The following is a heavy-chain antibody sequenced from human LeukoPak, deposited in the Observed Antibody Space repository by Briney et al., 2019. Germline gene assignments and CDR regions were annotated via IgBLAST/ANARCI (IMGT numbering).Heavy chain of an antibody. CDR2: IIPIFGTA. CDR1: GGTFSSYA. D-gene: IGHD1-1*01. Sequence: ASVKVSCKASGGTFSSYAISWVRQAPGQGLEWMGGIIPIFGTANYAQKFQGRVTITADESTSTAYMGLSSLRSEDTAVYYCARESVSTLNLNWFDPWGQGTLVTVSS. J-gene: IGHJ5*02. CDR3: ARESVSTLNLNWFDP. V-gene: IGHV1-69*13.